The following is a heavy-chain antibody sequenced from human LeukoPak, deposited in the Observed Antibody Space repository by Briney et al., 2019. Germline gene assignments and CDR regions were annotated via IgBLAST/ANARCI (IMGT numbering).Heavy chain of an antibody. CDR2: ISAYNGNT. CDR1: GYTFTSYG. CDR3: AREVGAAAGENWFDP. D-gene: IGHD6-13*01. V-gene: IGHV1-18*01. J-gene: IGHJ5*02. Sequence: ASVKVSCKASGYTFTSYGISWVRQAPGQGLEWMGWISAYNGNTNYAQKLQGRVTITTDTSTSTAYMELRSLRSDDTAVYYCAREVGAAAGENWFDPWGQGTLVTVSS.